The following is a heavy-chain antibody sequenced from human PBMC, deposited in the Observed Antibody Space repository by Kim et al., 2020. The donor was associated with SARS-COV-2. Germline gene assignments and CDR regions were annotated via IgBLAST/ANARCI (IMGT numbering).Heavy chain of an antibody. J-gene: IGHJ4*02. CDR1: GITFRSYG. D-gene: IGHD3-9*01. V-gene: IGHV3-30*18. Sequence: GGSLRLSCAVSGITFRSYGMHWVRQAPGKGLEWVAVISYDGSNKYYADSVKGRFTISRDNSKNRLYLQMNSLRAEDTAVYYCAKDASFDWTYLDYWGQGTPVTVSS. CDR3: AKDASFDWTYLDY. CDR2: ISYDGSNK.